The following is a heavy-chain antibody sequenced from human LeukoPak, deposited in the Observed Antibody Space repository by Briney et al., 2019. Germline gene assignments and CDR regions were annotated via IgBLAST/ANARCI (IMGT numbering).Heavy chain of an antibody. D-gene: IGHD4-17*01. J-gene: IGHJ4*02. CDR3: ARGSTTPTV. V-gene: IGHV4-34*01. Sequence: PSETLSLTCAVYGGSFSGYYWSWIRQPPGKGLEWIGEINHSGSTNYNPSLKSRVTISVDTSKNQFSLKLSSVTAADTAVYYCARGSTTPTVWGQGTRVTVSS. CDR2: INHSGST. CDR1: GGSFSGYY.